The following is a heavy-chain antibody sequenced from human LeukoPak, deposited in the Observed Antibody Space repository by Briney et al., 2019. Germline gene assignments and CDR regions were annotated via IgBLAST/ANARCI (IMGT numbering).Heavy chain of an antibody. J-gene: IGHJ4*02. CDR2: IYYSGST. CDR3: ARTFPGIAAAGERYYFDY. D-gene: IGHD6-13*01. V-gene: IGHV4-39*07. CDR1: GGSISGSSYY. Sequence: SETLSLTCTVSGGSISGSSYYWGWIRQPPGKGLEWIGSIYYSGSTYYNPSLKSRVTISVDTSKNQFSLKLSSVTAADTAVYYCARTFPGIAAAGERYYFDYWGQGTLVTVSS.